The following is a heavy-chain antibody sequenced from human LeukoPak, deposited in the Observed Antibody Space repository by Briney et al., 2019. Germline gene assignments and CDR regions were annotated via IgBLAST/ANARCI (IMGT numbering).Heavy chain of an antibody. J-gene: IGHJ4*02. CDR3: ARGGYDYSNFFDY. Sequence: SETLSLTCTVSGGSISSSSYYWGWIRQPPGKGLEWIGSIYYSGSTYYNPSLKSRVTISVDTSKNQFSLKLSSVTAADTAVFYCARGGYDYSNFFDYWGQGTLVTVSS. CDR1: GGSISSSSYY. CDR2: IYYSGST. V-gene: IGHV4-39*07. D-gene: IGHD4-11*01.